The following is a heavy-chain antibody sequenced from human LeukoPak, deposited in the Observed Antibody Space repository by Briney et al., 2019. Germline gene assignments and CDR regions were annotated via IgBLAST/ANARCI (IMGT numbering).Heavy chain of an antibody. D-gene: IGHD3-22*01. V-gene: IGHV3-23*01. J-gene: IGHJ4*02. Sequence: PGGSLGLSCAASGFTFSSYGMSWVRQAPGKGLEWVSAISGSGGSTYYADSVKGRFTISRDNSKNTLYLQMNSLRAEDTAVYYCAKDGPPNSSGYRYYFDYWGQGTLVTVSS. CDR2: ISGSGGST. CDR1: GFTFSSYG. CDR3: AKDGPPNSSGYRYYFDY.